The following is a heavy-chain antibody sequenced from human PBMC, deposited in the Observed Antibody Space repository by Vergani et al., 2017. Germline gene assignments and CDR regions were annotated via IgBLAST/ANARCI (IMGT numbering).Heavy chain of an antibody. D-gene: IGHD6-19*01. CDR1: GYPFTDYY. Sequence: QVQLVQSGAEVKKPGASVMVSCKASGYPFTDYYMHWLRQAPGQGLEWMGRINPNSATTNYAQKFQGRVTMTRDTSVSTAYMDLSSLRSDDTAVYYCARSAIPQITVGGTLWGLDYWGQGTLVTVSS. J-gene: IGHJ4*02. CDR2: INPNSATT. V-gene: IGHV1-2*06. CDR3: ARSAIPQITVGGTLWGLDY.